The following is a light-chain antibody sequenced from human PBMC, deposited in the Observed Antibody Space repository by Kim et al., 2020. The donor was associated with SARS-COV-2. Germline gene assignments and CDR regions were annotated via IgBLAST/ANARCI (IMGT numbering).Light chain of an antibody. CDR3: QTWNSAIRV. V-gene: IGLV4-69*01. CDR2: INSDGSY. Sequence: QLVLTQSPSASASLGTSVKLTCTLSSAHSNYAIAWHQQQPETGPRYLMKINSDGSYTKADGIPDRFSGSSSGAERYLFISSLQSDDEAAYYCQTWNSAIRVFGGGTQLTVL. J-gene: IGLJ3*02. CDR1: SAHSNYA.